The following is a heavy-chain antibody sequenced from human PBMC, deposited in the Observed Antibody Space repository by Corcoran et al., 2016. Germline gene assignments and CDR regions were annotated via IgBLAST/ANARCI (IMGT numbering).Heavy chain of an antibody. Sequence: QVQLQESGPGLVKPSETLSLTCTVSGGSISSYYWSWIRQPPGKGLEWIGYIYYSGSTNYNPSLKSRVTISVDTSKNQFSLKLSSVTAADTAVYYCARVTDRAQKDYWGQGTLVTVSS. D-gene: IGHD2-21*02. J-gene: IGHJ4*02. CDR1: GGSISSYY. V-gene: IGHV4-59*01. CDR2: IYYSGST. CDR3: ARVTDRAQKDY.